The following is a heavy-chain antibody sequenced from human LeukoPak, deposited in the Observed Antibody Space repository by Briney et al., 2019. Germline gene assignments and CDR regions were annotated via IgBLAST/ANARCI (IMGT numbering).Heavy chain of an antibody. CDR3: ARSYYGSRGFHSNFDY. CDR1: GYTFTSYY. J-gene: IGHJ4*02. D-gene: IGHD3-10*01. Sequence: GASVKVSCKASGYTFTSYYMHWVRQAPGQGLEWMGWMYPNSGGTEYAQKFQGRVTMTRDTSISTAYMELSSLKSDDTAVYYCARSYYGSRGFHSNFDYWGQGTLVTVSS. CDR2: MYPNSGGT. V-gene: IGHV1-2*02.